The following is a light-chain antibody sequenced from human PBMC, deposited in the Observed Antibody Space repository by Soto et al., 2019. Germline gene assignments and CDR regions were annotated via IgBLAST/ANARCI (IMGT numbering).Light chain of an antibody. J-gene: IGKJ4*01. Sequence: DIRMTQSPSTLSGSVGDRVTITCRASQTISSWLAWYQQKPGKAPKLLIYKASTLKSGVPSRFSGSGSGTEFTLTISSLQPDDFATYYCQQSYSTPLTFGGGTKVDIK. V-gene: IGKV1-5*03. CDR3: QQSYSTPLT. CDR2: KAS. CDR1: QTISSW.